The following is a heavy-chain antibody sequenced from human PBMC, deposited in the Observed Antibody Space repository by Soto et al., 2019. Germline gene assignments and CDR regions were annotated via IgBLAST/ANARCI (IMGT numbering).Heavy chain of an antibody. J-gene: IGHJ4*02. CDR3: ARGSLYGADFDY. D-gene: IGHD4-17*01. CDR1: GGSFSGYY. Sequence: SETLSLTCAVYGGSFSGYYWSWIRQPPGKGLEWIGEINHSGSTNYNPSLKSRVTISVDTSKNQFSLKLSSVTAADTAVYYCARGSLYGADFDYWGQGTLVTVSS. V-gene: IGHV4-34*01. CDR2: INHSGST.